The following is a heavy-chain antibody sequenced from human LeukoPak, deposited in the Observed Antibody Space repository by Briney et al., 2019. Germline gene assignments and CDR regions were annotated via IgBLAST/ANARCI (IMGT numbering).Heavy chain of an antibody. CDR1: GGSISSYY. V-gene: IGHV4-4*07. Sequence: SETLSLTCTVSGGSISSYYWSWIRQPAGKGLEWIGRICTSGSTNYNPSLKSRVTMSVDTSKNQFSLKLSSVTAADTAVYYCASDYGDYAAFDIWGQGTMVTVSS. CDR3: ASDYGDYAAFDI. CDR2: ICTSGST. D-gene: IGHD4-17*01. J-gene: IGHJ3*02.